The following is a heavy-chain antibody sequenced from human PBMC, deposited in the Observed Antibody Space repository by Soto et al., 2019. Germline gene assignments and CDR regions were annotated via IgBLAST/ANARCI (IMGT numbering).Heavy chain of an antibody. CDR1: GYILTTYG. CDR2: INAGNGNT. V-gene: IGHV1-3*01. J-gene: IGHJ6*02. CDR3: ARATLRYYAIDV. Sequence: ASVKVSCKASGYILTTYGMHWVRQAPGQSLEWMGRINAGNGNTKYSEKLEGRVTMTRDTSANTAYMELSSLTSEDTAIYYCARATLRYYAIDVWGQGTTVTVS.